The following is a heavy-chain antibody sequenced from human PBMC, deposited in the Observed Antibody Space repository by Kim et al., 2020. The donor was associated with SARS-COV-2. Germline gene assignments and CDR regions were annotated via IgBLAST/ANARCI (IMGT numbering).Heavy chain of an antibody. CDR1: GFSFNNYA. J-gene: IGHJ4*02. V-gene: IGHV3-23*01. D-gene: IGHD2-21*02. CDR2: ISGRDGDDRT. Sequence: GGSLRLSCAASGFSFNNYAMNWVRQAPGKGLEWVSTISGRDGDDRTYYADSVKGRFTISRDNSKNTLSLQMNSLRVEDTGIYYCAKSDCGGDCRLVNYWGQGTLVTVSS. CDR3: AKSDCGGDCRLVNY.